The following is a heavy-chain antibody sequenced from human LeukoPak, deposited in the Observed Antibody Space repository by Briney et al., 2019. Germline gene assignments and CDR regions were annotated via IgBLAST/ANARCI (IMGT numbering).Heavy chain of an antibody. Sequence: GGSLRLSCAASGFTFSNYWIHWVRHAPGKGLVWVSRIDNAGSITTYADSVKGRFTISRDNDENTLYLQMNSLRGEDTAVYYCVRSAFHAGSGNYYDYWGQGTLVTVSS. D-gene: IGHD3-22*01. CDR1: GFTFSNYW. CDR2: IDNAGSIT. V-gene: IGHV3-74*03. J-gene: IGHJ4*02. CDR3: VRSAFHAGSGNYYDY.